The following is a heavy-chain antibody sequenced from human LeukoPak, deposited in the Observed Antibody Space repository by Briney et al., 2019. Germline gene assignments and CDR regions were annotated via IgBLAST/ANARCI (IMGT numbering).Heavy chain of an antibody. D-gene: IGHD1-26*01. Sequence: SETLSLTCTVSGYSISSGYYWGWIRQRPGKGLEWIGSIYHSGSTYYNPSLKSRVTISVDTSKNQFSLKLSSVTATDTAVYYCARVVVGATYPYYFDYWGQGTLVTVSS. J-gene: IGHJ4*02. V-gene: IGHV4-38-2*02. CDR1: GYSISSGYY. CDR3: ARVVVGATYPYYFDY. CDR2: IYHSGST.